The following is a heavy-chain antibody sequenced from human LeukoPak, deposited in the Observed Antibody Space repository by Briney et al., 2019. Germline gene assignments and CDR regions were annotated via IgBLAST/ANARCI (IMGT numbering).Heavy chain of an antibody. CDR3: AAEAVHDSGGYYPSLDY. D-gene: IGHD3-22*01. J-gene: IGHJ4*02. CDR2: ISPVFGTA. V-gene: IGHV1-69*05. Sequence: TVKVSCKLSGGSFHSYGFTWVRQAPGQGREGMGGISPVFGTATYAQKFKGRVTLTTDESTSTAYMEVSSLRHEDTAIYYCAAEAVHDSGGYYPSLDYWGQGTLVTVSS. CDR1: GGSFHSYG.